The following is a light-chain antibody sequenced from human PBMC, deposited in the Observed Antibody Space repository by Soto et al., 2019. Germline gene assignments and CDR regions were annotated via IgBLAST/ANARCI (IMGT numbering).Light chain of an antibody. CDR3: QQYGSSPLGT. J-gene: IGKJ1*01. V-gene: IGKV3-20*01. CDR2: GAS. CDR1: QSVSSSY. Sequence: EIVLTQSPGTLSLSPGERATLSCRASQSVSSSYLAWYQQKPGQAPRLLIYGASSRATGIPDRFSGSGSETDFTLTISRLEPEDFAVYYCQQYGSSPLGTFGQGTKV.